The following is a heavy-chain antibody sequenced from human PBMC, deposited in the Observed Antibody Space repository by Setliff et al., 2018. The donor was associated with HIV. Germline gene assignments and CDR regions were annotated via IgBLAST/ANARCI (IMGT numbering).Heavy chain of an antibody. V-gene: IGHV4-39*01. CDR1: GGSIPSSSYY. CDR2: IYYSGST. D-gene: IGHD6-6*01. CDR3: ARHGIAARTFDY. Sequence: SETLSLTCTVSGGSIPSSSYYWGWIRQPPGKGLEWIGSIYYSGSTYYNPSLKSRVTISVDTSKNQFSLKLSSVTAADTAVYYCARHGIAARTFDYWGQGTLVTVS. J-gene: IGHJ4*02.